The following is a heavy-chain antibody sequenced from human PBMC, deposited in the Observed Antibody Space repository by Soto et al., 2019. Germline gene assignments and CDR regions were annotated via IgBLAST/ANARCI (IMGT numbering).Heavy chain of an antibody. V-gene: IGHV4-34*01. CDR3: ARAGWNKGPNPDIVVVPAAMGRLDP. J-gene: IGHJ5*02. D-gene: IGHD2-2*01. Sequence: NPSETLSLTCAVYGGSFSGYYWSWIRQPPGKGLEWIGEINHSGSTNYNPSLKSRVTISVDTSKNQFSLKLSSVTAADTAVYYCARAGWNKGPNPDIVVVPAAMGRLDPRGQGTLVTVSS. CDR1: GGSFSGYY. CDR2: INHSGST.